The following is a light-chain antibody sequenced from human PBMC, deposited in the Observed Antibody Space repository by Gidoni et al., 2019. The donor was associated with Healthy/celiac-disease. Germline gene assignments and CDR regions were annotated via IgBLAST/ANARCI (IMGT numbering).Light chain of an antibody. CDR1: QSVSSN. Sequence: EIVMPQPPATLSVSPGERATLSCRASQSVSSNLAWYQQKPGQAPRLLIYGASTRATGIPARFSGSGSGTEFTLTISSLQSEDFAVYYCQQYNNWPSYTFGQGTKLEIK. CDR2: GAS. CDR3: QQYNNWPSYT. J-gene: IGKJ2*01. V-gene: IGKV3-15*01.